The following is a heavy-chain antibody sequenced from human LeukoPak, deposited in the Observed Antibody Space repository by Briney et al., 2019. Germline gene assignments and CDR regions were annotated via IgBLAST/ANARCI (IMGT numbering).Heavy chain of an antibody. CDR2: IKQDGSEK. J-gene: IGHJ4*02. CDR3: ARDKGDYDTSGSLFVF. D-gene: IGHD3-22*01. CDR1: GFTFSRYW. V-gene: IGHV3-7*03. Sequence: GGSLRLSCVASGFTFSRYWMSWVRRVPRKGLEWVANIKQDGSEKYYVDSVKGRFTISRDNAKNSLFLQMNSLRAEDTAVYYCARDKGDYDTSGSLFVFGGQGTLATVSS.